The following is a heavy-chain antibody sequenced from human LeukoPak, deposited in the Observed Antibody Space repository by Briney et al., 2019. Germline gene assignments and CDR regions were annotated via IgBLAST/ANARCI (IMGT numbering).Heavy chain of an antibody. D-gene: IGHD6-13*01. Sequence: SETLSLTCTVSGGSISSYSWSWIRQPPGKGLEWIGYIYYSESTNYNPSLKSRVTISVDTSKNQFSLKLSSVTAADTAVYYCARREAAAVFYWYFDLWGRGTLVTVSS. J-gene: IGHJ2*01. CDR1: GGSISSYS. V-gene: IGHV4-59*08. CDR3: ARREAAAVFYWYFDL. CDR2: IYYSEST.